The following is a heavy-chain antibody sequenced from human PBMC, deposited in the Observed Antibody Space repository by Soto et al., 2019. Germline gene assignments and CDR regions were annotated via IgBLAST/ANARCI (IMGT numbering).Heavy chain of an antibody. D-gene: IGHD2-15*01. CDR1: GYSFTSYA. J-gene: IGHJ4*02. CDR2: INAGNGNT. CDR3: ARGPGGPDGPGDY. V-gene: IGHV1-3*01. Sequence: ASVKVSCKASGYSFTSYAMHWVRQAPGQRLEWMGWINAGNGNTKYSQKFQGRVTITRDTSASTAYMELSSLRSEDTAVYYCARGPGGPDGPGDYWGQGTQVTVSS.